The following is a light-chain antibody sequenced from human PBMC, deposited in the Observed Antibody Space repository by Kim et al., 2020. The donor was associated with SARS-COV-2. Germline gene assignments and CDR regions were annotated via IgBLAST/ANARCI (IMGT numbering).Light chain of an antibody. J-gene: IGKJ1*01. CDR3: QEYEDQRT. CDR1: QPVSRDH. V-gene: IGKV3-20*01. CDR2: GVS. Sequence: ETLLTQSPGTLSLSPGERASLSCRASQPVSRDHLAWYQQKPGQAPRLLIYGVSTRATGIPDRFSGSGSGTDFTLTISRLEPEDFAVYYWQEYEDQRTFGQGTKVDIK.